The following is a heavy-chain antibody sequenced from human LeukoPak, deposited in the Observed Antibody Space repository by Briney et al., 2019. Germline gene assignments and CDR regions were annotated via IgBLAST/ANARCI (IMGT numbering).Heavy chain of an antibody. CDR3: ARDNYGSGSYSWSKRLDY. D-gene: IGHD3-10*01. V-gene: IGHV3-74*01. J-gene: IGHJ4*02. CDR2: IRSDGSDT. CDR1: GFTFSDTW. Sequence: GGSLRLSCAASGFTFSDTWMHWVRQAPGEGLVWVSRIRSDGSDTRYAESVKGRFTISGDNAKNTLYLQMNSLRAEDTAVYYCARDNYGSGSYSWSKRLDYWGQGTLVTVSS.